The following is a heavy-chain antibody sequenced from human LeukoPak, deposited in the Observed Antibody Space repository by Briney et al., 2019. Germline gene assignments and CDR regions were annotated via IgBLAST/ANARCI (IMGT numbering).Heavy chain of an antibody. CDR3: AKDGGLWVSAHWGDS. CDR2: ITTGGPNT. V-gene: IGHV3-53*01. J-gene: IGHJ4*02. D-gene: IGHD7-27*01. Sequence: GGSLRLSCAASGFTVSSNYMSWVRQAPGKGLKWVSTITTGGPNTYYADSVKGRFTVSRDDSKNTLYLQMNSLRAEDTAVYYCAKDGGLWVSAHWGDSWGRGTLVTVSS. CDR1: GFTVSSNY.